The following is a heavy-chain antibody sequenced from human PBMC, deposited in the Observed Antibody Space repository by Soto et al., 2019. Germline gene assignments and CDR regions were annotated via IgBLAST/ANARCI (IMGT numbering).Heavy chain of an antibody. D-gene: IGHD6-19*01. J-gene: IGHJ5*02. CDR1: GGSISSGDYY. V-gene: IGHV4-30-4*01. Sequence: PSETLSLTCTVSGGSISSGDYYWSWIRQPPGKGLEWIGYIYYSGSTYYNPSLKSRVTISVDTSKNQFSLKLSSVTAADTAVYYCTKPRSSLQWPPLDPWGHGTQVTVSS. CDR2: IYYSGST. CDR3: TKPRSSLQWPPLDP.